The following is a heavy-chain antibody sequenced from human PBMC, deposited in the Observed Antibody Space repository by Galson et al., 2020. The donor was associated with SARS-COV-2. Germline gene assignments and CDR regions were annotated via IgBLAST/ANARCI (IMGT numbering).Heavy chain of an antibody. V-gene: IGHV4-39*01. D-gene: IGHD4-17*01. Sequence: SETLSLTCTVSGGSISTTSYFCGGIRQPPGKGQEWIGTIYHSGTTYYNPSLRSRVTISVDTSRNQFSLKLNSVTAADTAVYYCARRGCTVTTQHFDLWGRGTLVTVSS. J-gene: IGHJ2*01. CDR1: GGSISTTSYF. CDR3: ARRGCTVTTQHFDL. CDR2: IYHSGTT.